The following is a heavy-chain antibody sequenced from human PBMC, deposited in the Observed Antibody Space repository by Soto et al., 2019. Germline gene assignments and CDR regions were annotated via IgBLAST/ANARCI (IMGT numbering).Heavy chain of an antibody. J-gene: IGHJ6*03. CDR1: GFTFSSYV. Sequence: EVQLLESGGGLVQPGGSLRLSCAASGFTFSSYVMSWVRQAPGKGLEWVSAISGSGGSTYYADSVKGRFTISRDNSKNTLYLQMNSLRAEDTAVYYCAKAPMVPYYYYYYMDVWGKGTTVTVSS. CDR3: AKAPMVPYYYYYYMDV. V-gene: IGHV3-23*01. D-gene: IGHD3-10*01. CDR2: ISGSGGST.